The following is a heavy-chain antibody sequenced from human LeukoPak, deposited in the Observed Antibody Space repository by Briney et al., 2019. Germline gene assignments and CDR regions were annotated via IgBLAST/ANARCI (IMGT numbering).Heavy chain of an antibody. J-gene: IGHJ6*02. CDR2: ISPYNGNT. D-gene: IGHD5-18*01. CDR3: ARVMHWDKPMARGRGMDV. CDR1: DYTFITYG. Sequence: ASVKVSCKASDYTFITYGTAWVRQAPGQGLEWMGWISPYNGNTNYAQKFQGRVTVTTDTSTSTAYMELRSLRSDDTALYYCARVMHWDKPMARGRGMDVWGQGTTVTVSS. V-gene: IGHV1-18*01.